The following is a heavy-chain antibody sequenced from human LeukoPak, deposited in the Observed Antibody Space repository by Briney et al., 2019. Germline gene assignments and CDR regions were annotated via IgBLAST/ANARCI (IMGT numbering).Heavy chain of an antibody. CDR1: GYTFTSYG. D-gene: IGHD2-15*01. V-gene: IGHV1-18*01. Sequence: ASVKVSFKASGYTFTSYGISWVRQAPGQGLEWMGWISAYNGNTNYAQKLQGGVTMTTDTSTSTAYMELRSLRSDDTAVYYCARLVVVAAIRYYGMDVWGQGTTVTVSS. CDR3: ARLVVVAAIRYYGMDV. J-gene: IGHJ6*02. CDR2: ISAYNGNT.